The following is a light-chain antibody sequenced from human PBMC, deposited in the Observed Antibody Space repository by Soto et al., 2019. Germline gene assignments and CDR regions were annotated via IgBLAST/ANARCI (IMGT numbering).Light chain of an antibody. Sequence: DIQMTQSPSTLSASVGDRVTITCRASQSISSWLAWYQQKPGKAPKLLIYKASSLESLVPSRFSGSGSGTEFTLTISSLQPDDFATYYCQQYNSYPYTFGQGTKLQIK. CDR3: QQYNSYPYT. CDR1: QSISSW. J-gene: IGKJ2*01. V-gene: IGKV1-5*03. CDR2: KAS.